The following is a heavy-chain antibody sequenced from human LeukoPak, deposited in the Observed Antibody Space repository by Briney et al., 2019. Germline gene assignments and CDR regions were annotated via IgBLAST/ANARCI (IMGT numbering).Heavy chain of an antibody. CDR1: GGFISSSSYY. V-gene: IGHV4-39*01. D-gene: IGHD4-17*01. Sequence: SETLSLTCTVSGGFISSSSYYWGWIRQPPGKGLEWIGSIYYSGSTYYNPSLKSRVTISVDTSKNQFSLKLSSVTAADTAVYYCARATDYYYYYMDVWGKGTTVTVSS. J-gene: IGHJ6*03. CDR3: ARATDYYYYYMDV. CDR2: IYYSGST.